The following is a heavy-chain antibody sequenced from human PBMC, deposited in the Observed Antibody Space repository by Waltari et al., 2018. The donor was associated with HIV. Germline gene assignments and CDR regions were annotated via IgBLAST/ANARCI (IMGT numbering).Heavy chain of an antibody. CDR3: ARENDFGTIFLNYYYGMDV. D-gene: IGHD1-1*01. CDR1: GFSFSRHW. V-gene: IGHV3-7*01. CDR2: IKEDGSER. Sequence: QLVESGGGLVQTGGSLRLSCTASGFSFSRHWMSWVRQAPGKGQEWVAKIKEDGSERNYVDSVRGRFTISRDNAKNSVYLQMKSLRVEDTAVYFCARENDFGTIFLNYYYGMDVWGRGTSVTVSS. J-gene: IGHJ6*02.